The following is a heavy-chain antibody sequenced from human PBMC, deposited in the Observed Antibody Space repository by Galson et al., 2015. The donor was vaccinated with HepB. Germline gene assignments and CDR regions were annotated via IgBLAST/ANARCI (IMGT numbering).Heavy chain of an antibody. CDR3: AREDPNWRYSNGFEI. V-gene: IGHV3-30*09. CDR2: ISYDGSNK. J-gene: IGHJ3*02. Sequence: SLRLSCAASGFTFTIHAMHWVRQAPGKGLEWVAAISYDGSNKYFADSVKGRFAISRDNSKNTLYLQINSLRTEDTAVYYCAREDPNWRYSNGFEIWGQGTMVTVSS. D-gene: IGHD1-20*01. CDR1: GFTFTIHA.